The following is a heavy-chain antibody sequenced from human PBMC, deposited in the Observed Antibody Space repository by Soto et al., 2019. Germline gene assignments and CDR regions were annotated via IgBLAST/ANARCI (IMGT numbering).Heavy chain of an antibody. CDR3: ARDLPPFAVAGPEGY. J-gene: IGHJ4*02. CDR1: GFTFSSHG. D-gene: IGHD6-19*01. V-gene: IGHV3-33*01. CDR2: IWYDGSNK. Sequence: WGSLRLSCAAAGFTFSSHGVHRIRQATGKGLEWVAVIWYDGSNKYYADSVKGRFTISRDNSKNTLYLQMNSLRAEDTAVYYCARDLPPFAVAGPEGYWGQGTLVTVSS.